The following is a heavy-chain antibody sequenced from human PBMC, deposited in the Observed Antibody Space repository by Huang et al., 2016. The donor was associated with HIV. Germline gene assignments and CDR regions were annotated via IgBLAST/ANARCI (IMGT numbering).Heavy chain of an antibody. J-gene: IGHJ5*02. Sequence: QVQLVQSGAEVKKPGASVTISCKASGYTFTNYFVHWIRQAPGPGLEWMAMINPSGGTTTDEQKFQGRITMTRNTSTSTVDMDLSSLTSEDTAVYYCARARFCSGGTCLGGFDPWGQGTLVTVSS. D-gene: IGHD2-15*01. CDR2: INPSGGTT. CDR3: ARARFCSGGTCLGGFDP. V-gene: IGHV1-46*01. CDR1: GYTFTNYF.